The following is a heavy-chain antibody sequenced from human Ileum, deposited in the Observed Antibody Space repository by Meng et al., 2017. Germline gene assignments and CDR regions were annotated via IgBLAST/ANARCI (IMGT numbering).Heavy chain of an antibody. D-gene: IGHD6-13*01. CDR1: GYTFTSYT. CDR2: INAANGNT. Sequence: QVQLVQSGAEVKKPGASVQVSCKASGYTFTSYTMPWVRQAPGQRLEWMGWINAANGNTKYSQKFQGRVTITGDTSASTASMELNSLRSEDTAIYFCAREINRGSSWFDYWGQGTLVTVSS. CDR3: AREINRGSSWFDY. V-gene: IGHV1-3*01. J-gene: IGHJ4*02.